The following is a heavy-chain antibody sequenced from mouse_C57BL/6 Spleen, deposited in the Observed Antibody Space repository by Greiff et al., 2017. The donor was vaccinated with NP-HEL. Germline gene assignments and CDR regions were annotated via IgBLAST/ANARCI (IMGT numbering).Heavy chain of an antibody. Sequence: EVKLVESGEGLVKPGGSLKLSCAASGSTFSSYAMSWVRQTPEKRLEWVAYISSGGDYIYYADTVKGRFTISRDNARNTLYLQMSSLKSEDTAMYYCTREYNYYGSSYGFAYWGQGTLVTVSA. V-gene: IGHV5-9-1*02. CDR1: GSTFSSYA. CDR3: TREYNYYGSSYGFAY. D-gene: IGHD1-1*01. CDR2: ISSGGDYI. J-gene: IGHJ3*01.